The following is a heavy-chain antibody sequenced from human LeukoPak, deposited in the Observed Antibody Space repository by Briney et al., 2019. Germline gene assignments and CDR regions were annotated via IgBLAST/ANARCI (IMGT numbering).Heavy chain of an antibody. CDR1: GGSISSGDYY. V-gene: IGHV4-30-4*01. J-gene: IGHJ4*02. CDR2: IYYSGST. Sequence: SETLSLTCTVSGGSISSGDYYWSWIRQPPGKGLEWIGYIYYSGSTYYNPSLKSRVTISVDTSKNQFSLKLNSVTAADTAVYYCARNRGAAEFYFDSWGQGTLVTVSS. CDR3: ARNRGAAEFYFDS. D-gene: IGHD3-10*01.